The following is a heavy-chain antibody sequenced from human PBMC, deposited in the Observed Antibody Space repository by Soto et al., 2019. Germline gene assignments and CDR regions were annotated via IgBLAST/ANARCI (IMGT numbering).Heavy chain of an antibody. V-gene: IGHV1-24*01. Sequence: ASVKVSCKVPENTLTELTIDWLRQAPGKGLEWMGRSAPEEGEPIYPQKFQGRVSMTEDPSTDTAYMELTSLRFEDTAVYFCAADSKIVGTIGASEFWDQGTLVTVS. D-gene: IGHD1-26*01. J-gene: IGHJ4*02. CDR3: AADSKIVGTIGASEF. CDR1: ENTLTELT. CDR2: SAPEEGEP.